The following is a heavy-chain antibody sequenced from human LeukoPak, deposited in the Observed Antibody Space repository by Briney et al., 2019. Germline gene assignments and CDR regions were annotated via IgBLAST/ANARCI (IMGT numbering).Heavy chain of an antibody. CDR1: GFTFGDYA. CDR2: IQAKAYGGAT. D-gene: IGHD2-2*01. J-gene: IGHJ4*02. CDR3: TRAPHPRCSSSGCYLDY. V-gene: IGHV3-49*04. Sequence: GGSLRLSCSTSGFTFGDYAMSWVRQAPGKGLEWVGFIQAKAYGGATKYDASVNGRFSISRDDSQSIANLRMNDLKTEDTAVYYCTRAPHPRCSSSGCYLDYWGQGTLVTVSS.